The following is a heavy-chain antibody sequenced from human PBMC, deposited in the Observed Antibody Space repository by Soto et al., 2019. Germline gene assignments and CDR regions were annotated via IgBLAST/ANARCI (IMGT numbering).Heavy chain of an antibody. CDR1: GGSISSYY. Sequence: SETLSLTCTVSGGSISSYYWSWIRQPPGKGLEWIGYIYYSGSTNYNPSLKSRVTISVDTSKNQFSLKLSSVTAADTAVYYCARKYCSSTSRYRHNWWFDPWGQGTLVTVSS. CDR2: IYYSGST. V-gene: IGHV4-59*01. CDR3: ARKYCSSTSRYRHNWWFDP. D-gene: IGHD2-2*01. J-gene: IGHJ5*02.